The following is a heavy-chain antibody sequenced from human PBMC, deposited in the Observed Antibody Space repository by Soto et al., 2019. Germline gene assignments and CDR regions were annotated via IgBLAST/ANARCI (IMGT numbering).Heavy chain of an antibody. V-gene: IGHV3-23*01. CDR1: GFTFSSHA. D-gene: IGHD3-22*01. CDR2: ISGNGYST. Sequence: GWSLRISCAASGFTFSSHAMSWVRQAPGKGLEWVSIISGNGYSTYYADSVKGRFTISRDNSKNTLFLHMTNLRAEDTAVYYCARNDTTGYYYYYPLDVWGQGTTVTVSS. CDR3: ARNDTTGYYYYYPLDV. J-gene: IGHJ6*02.